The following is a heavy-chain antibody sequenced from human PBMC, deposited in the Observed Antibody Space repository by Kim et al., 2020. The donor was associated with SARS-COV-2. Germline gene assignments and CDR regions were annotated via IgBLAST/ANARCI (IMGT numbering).Heavy chain of an antibody. V-gene: IGHV3-30*04. CDR1: GFTFSSYA. CDR3: ARGDCPRHWLLYYY. Sequence: GGSLRLSCAASGFTFSSYAMHWVRQAPGKGLQWMAAIPCGGGNIHYADFVKGRFTISRDNSKNILYLQMNSLRADDTAVYFCARGDCPRHWLLYYY. CDR2: IPCGGGNI. J-gene: IGHJ6*01. D-gene: IGHD6-19*01.